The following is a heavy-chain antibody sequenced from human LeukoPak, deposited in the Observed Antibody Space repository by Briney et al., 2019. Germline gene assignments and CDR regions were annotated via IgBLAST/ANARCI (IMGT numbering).Heavy chain of an antibody. J-gene: IGHJ4*02. CDR2: IKQDGSEK. CDR1: GFTFSSYW. Sequence: GGSPRLSCAASGFTFSSYWMSWVRQAPGKGLEWVANIKQDGSEKYYVDSVKGRFTISRDNAKNSLYLQMNSLRAEDTAVYYCARVRSSGWYYFDYWGQGTLVTVSS. V-gene: IGHV3-7*01. D-gene: IGHD6-19*01. CDR3: ARVRSSGWYYFDY.